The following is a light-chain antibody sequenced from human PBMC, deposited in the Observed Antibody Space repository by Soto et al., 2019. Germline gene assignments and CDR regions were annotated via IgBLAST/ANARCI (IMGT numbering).Light chain of an antibody. Sequence: EIVLTQFPATLSLFPGEAATLSCRAIQTVGTYLAWYQQKPGQAPRLLISDASNRATGVPTRFSGSGSGTDFTLTISSLEPEDFAVYFCQQRKNWPRITFGQGTRLEIK. V-gene: IGKV3-11*01. CDR3: QQRKNWPRIT. CDR1: QTVGTY. CDR2: DAS. J-gene: IGKJ5*01.